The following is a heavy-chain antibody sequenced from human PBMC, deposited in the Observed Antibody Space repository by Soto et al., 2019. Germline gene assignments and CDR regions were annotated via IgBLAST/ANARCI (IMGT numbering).Heavy chain of an antibody. CDR2: IYYSGST. D-gene: IGHD3-16*01. J-gene: IGHJ5*02. Sequence: LSLTCIVSGGSIGTGAYYWTWIRQLPGKGLEWSGHIYYSGSTYYNSSLKSRVTISVDTSKNPFSLKLNSVTAADTAVSYCARIRSGVGYNWFDPWGQGTLVTVSS. V-gene: IGHV4-31*03. CDR1: GGSIGTGAYY. CDR3: ARIRSGVGYNWFDP.